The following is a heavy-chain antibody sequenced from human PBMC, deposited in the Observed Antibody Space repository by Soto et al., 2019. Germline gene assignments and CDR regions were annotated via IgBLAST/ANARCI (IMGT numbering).Heavy chain of an antibody. Sequence: GGSLRLSCEASGFGFSSFAMNWVRQAPGRGLEWVSYISGDGASIYYADSLKGRFTISRDNAKNSLSLQMNNLRAEDTAVYYCARENSVQAWLHHFDHWGLGTLVTVSS. CDR1: GFGFSSFA. J-gene: IGHJ4*02. CDR2: ISGDGASI. CDR3: ARENSVQAWLHHFDH. V-gene: IGHV3-48*03. D-gene: IGHD5-18*01.